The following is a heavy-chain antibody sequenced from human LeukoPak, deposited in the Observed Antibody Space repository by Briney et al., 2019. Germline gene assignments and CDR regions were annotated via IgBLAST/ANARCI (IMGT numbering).Heavy chain of an antibody. V-gene: IGHV1-69*05. CDR3: GKKAGDCGGGSCYSIDY. D-gene: IGHD2-15*01. J-gene: IGHJ4*02. Sequence: GASVKVSCKAFGGSFISEAISWVRQAPGQGLEWMGGIIPIFGTANYAQKFQGRVTITTDESTSTAYMEVSGLRSEDTAVYYCGKKAGDCGGGSCYSIDYWGQGTLVTVSS. CDR2: IIPIFGTA. CDR1: GGSFISEA.